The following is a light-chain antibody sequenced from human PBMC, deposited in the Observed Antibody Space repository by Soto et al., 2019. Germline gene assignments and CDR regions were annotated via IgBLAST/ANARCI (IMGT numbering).Light chain of an antibody. CDR1: HTFSSF. CDR3: QQTYSPPFT. CDR2: GAY. J-gene: IGKJ2*01. Sequence: DIQMTQSPSSLSASVGDRVTITCRASHTFSSFLNWYQQKRGKPPTLLIYGAYNLRSGVPSRFSGSGGGAEFRLTISSLQPDDFAPYYCQQTYSPPFTFGQGTSLELK. V-gene: IGKV1-39*01.